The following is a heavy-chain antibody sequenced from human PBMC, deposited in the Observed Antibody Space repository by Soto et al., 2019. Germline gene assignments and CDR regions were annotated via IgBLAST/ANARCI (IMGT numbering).Heavy chain of an antibody. J-gene: IGHJ2*01. Sequence: QLQLQESGSGLVKPSQTLSLTCAVSGGSISSGGYSWSWIRQPPGRGLEWIGYIYHSWSTYYNPSLMSRVTLSVDRSKNQFSLKLSSMTAADTAVYYCARDRYYDNGGGYFDLWGRGTLVTVSS. CDR1: GGSISSGGYS. V-gene: IGHV4-30-2*01. CDR3: ARDRYYDNGGGYFDL. D-gene: IGHD3-22*01. CDR2: IYHSWST.